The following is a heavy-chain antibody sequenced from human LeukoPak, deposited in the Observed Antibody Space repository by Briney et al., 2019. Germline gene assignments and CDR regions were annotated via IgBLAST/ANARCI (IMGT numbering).Heavy chain of an antibody. V-gene: IGHV3-48*01. CDR1: GFTFSSYS. CDR2: ISSSSSTI. J-gene: IGHJ6*03. Sequence: PGGSLRLSCAASGFTFSSYSMNWVRQAPGKGLEWVSYISSSSSTIYYADSVKGRFTISRDNAKNSLYLQMSSLRAEDTAVYYCARWDCSSTSCAYYYYYYYMDVWGKGTTVTVSS. CDR3: ARWDCSSTSCAYYYYYYYMDV. D-gene: IGHD2-2*01.